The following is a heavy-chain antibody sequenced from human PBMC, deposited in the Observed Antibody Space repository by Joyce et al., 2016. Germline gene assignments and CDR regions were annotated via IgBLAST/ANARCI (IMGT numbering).Heavy chain of an antibody. D-gene: IGHD4-23*01. J-gene: IGHJ4*02. CDR2: IYWNDDK. CDR3: ARANAGNATY. Sequence: QITLKESGPTLVKPTQTLTLTCTFSGFSLNTSVVRVGWIRQPPGKALEWLALIYWNDDKRYSPSLKSRLTITKGTSKNQVVLTMTNMDPVDTATDYCARANAGNATYWGQGTLVTVSS. CDR1: GFSLNTSVVR. V-gene: IGHV2-5*01.